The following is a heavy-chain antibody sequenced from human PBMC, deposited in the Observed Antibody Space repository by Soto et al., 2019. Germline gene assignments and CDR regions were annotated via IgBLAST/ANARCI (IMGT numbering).Heavy chain of an antibody. D-gene: IGHD5-12*01. CDR1: GFTFGDYA. J-gene: IGHJ5*02. V-gene: IGHV3-49*03. Sequence: PGGSLRLSCTASGFTFGDYAMSWFRQAPGKGLEWVGFIRSKVYGGTTENAASVKGRFTISRDDSKSIAYLQMNSLKTEDIAVYYCTRGGSGYDLRNWFDPWGQGTLVTVSS. CDR3: TRGGSGYDLRNWFDP. CDR2: IRSKVYGGTT.